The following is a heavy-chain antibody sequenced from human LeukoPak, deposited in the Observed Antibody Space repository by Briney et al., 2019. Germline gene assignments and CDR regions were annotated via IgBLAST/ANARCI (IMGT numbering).Heavy chain of an antibody. CDR1: GFTFSSYW. CDR3: ATDLYTLGYCSGGTCSLSY. V-gene: IGHV3-74*01. Sequence: GGSVRLSCAASGFTFSSYWMHWVRQAPGKGLVWVSRINSDGSSTSYADSVKGRFTISRDNAKNTLYLQMNSLRAEDTAVYYCATDLYTLGYCSGGTCSLSYWGQGPLVTVSS. D-gene: IGHD2-15*01. CDR2: INSDGSST. J-gene: IGHJ4*02.